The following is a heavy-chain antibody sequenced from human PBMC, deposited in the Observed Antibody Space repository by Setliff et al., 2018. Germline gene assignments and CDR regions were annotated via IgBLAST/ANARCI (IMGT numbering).Heavy chain of an antibody. J-gene: IGHJ3*01. Sequence: ASVKVSCKASGYTFTNYDINWVRQATGQGLEWMGWINTKTATPSYAQGFTGRFVFSLDTSASTAHLQIDSLTSGDTAVYYCARDLPTEYETIRDTFGVWGQGTKVTVSS. CDR2: INTKTATP. CDR3: ARDLPTEYETIRDTFGV. D-gene: IGHD2-21*01. V-gene: IGHV7-4-1*01. CDR1: GYTFTNYD.